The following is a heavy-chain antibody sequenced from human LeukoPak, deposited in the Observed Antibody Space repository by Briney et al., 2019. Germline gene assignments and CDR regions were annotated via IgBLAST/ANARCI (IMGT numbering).Heavy chain of an antibody. CDR3: ARAKYYDSSHITLYYYMDV. CDR1: GFTFSNAW. V-gene: IGHV3-20*04. D-gene: IGHD3-22*01. CDR2: INWNGGST. Sequence: TGGSLRLSCAASGFTFSNAWMSWVRQAPGKGLEWVSGINWNGGSTGYADSVKGRFTISRDNAKNSLYLQMNSLRAEDTALYYCARAKYYDSSHITLYYYMDVWGKGTTVTVSS. J-gene: IGHJ6*03.